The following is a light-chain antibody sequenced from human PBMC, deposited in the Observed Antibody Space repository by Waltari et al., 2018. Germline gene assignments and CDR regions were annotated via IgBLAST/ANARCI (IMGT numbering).Light chain of an antibody. Sequence: NFMLTQPHSVSESPGKTVTISCTRNSGSIGSNYVQWYQQRPGSAPISVIYGNNQRPSRVPGRFFGSLYSSSNSASLTISALKTDDEGDYFCQSYVSNNHVVFGGGTHLTVL. CDR1: SGSIGSNY. J-gene: IGLJ7*01. CDR2: GNN. CDR3: QSYVSNNHVV. V-gene: IGLV6-57*04.